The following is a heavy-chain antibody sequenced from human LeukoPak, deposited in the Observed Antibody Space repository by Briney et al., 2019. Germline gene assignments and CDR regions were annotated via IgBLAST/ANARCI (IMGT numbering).Heavy chain of an antibody. D-gene: IGHD1-26*01. CDR2: IYNSGST. CDR3: ARVVGTHFQH. CDR1: GGSISSGGNY. Sequence: SQTLSLTCTVSGGSISSGGNYWTWIRQYPGKGLEWIGCIYNSGSTYYNPSLKSRVTISVDTSKNQFSLKLRSVTAADTAVYYCARVVGTHFQHWGQGTLVTVSS. V-gene: IGHV4-31*03. J-gene: IGHJ1*01.